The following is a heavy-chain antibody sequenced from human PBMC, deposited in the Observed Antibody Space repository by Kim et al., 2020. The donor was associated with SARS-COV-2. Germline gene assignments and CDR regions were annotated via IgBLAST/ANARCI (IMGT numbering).Heavy chain of an antibody. CDR3: ARDRGLLWFGEFDY. D-gene: IGHD3-10*01. Sequence: YAVSVTSRITINPDTSKNQFSLQLNSVTPEDTAVYYCARDRGLLWFGEFDYWGQGTLVTVSS. V-gene: IGHV6-1*01. J-gene: IGHJ4*02.